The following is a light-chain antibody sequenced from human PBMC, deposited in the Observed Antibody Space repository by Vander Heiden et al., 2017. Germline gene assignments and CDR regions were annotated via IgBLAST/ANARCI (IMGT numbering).Light chain of an antibody. CDR1: QSISSR. CDR3: HQYSTYPWT. V-gene: IGKV1-5*01. CDR2: DAS. J-gene: IGKJ1*01. Sequence: IQITQSPSILSASVGDRVTITGRSSQSISSRLAWYQQKPGKAPKLLIYDASSWESGVPSRFSGSGSGTEFTLTITSLQPDDFVIYYCHQYSTYPWTFGPGTKVEIK.